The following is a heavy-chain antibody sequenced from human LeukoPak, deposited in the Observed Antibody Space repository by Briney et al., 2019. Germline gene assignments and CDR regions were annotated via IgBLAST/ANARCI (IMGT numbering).Heavy chain of an antibody. J-gene: IGHJ4*02. CDR3: ARVKRAVRGETEYYFDY. V-gene: IGHV3-21*01. D-gene: IGHD3-10*02. CDR2: ISSSSSYI. CDR1: GFTFSSYS. Sequence: AGGSLRLSCAASGFTFSSYSMNWVRQAPGKGLEWVSSISSSSSYIYYADSVKGRFTISRDNAKNSLYLQMNSLRAEDTAVYYCARVKRAVRGETEYYFDYWGQGTLVTVSS.